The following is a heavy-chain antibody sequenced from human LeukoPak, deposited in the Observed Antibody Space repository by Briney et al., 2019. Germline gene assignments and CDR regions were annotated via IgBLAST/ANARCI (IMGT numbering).Heavy chain of an antibody. D-gene: IGHD3-22*01. CDR1: GYRFTNYW. CDR2: IYPGDSDT. V-gene: IGHV5-51*01. Sequence: GESLKISCKGSGYRFTNYWIGWVRQMPGKGLEWMGIIYPGDSDTRYSPSFQGQVTISADKSISTAYLQWSSLKASDTAMYYCARPLHCYDSSGYYDYWGQGTLVTVSS. J-gene: IGHJ4*02. CDR3: ARPLHCYDSSGYYDY.